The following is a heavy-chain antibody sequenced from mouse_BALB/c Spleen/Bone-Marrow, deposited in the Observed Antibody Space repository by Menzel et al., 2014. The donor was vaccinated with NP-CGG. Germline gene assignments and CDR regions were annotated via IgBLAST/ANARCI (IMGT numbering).Heavy chain of an antibody. V-gene: IGHV1-69*02. J-gene: IGHJ3*01. CDR3: TRDDGGFAY. CDR2: IYPSDSYT. D-gene: IGHD1-1*02. CDR1: GYTFTSYW. Sequence: QVQLQQSGTDLVRPGASVKLSCKASGYTFTSYWINWVKQRPGQGLEWIGNIYPSDSYTNYNQKFKIKATLTVDKSSSTAYMHLSSPTSEDSAVYYCTRDDGGFAYWGQGTLVTVSA.